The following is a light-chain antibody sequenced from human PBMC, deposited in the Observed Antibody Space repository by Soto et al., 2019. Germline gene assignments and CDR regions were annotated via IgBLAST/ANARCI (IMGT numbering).Light chain of an antibody. Sequence: DGVMTKSPDSLVVSLGERATINCRASQSGLYSSNNENYLAWYQQKPGQPPKLPIYWASTRESGVPDRFSGAGSGTDFSLTISSLQAEDVAVYYCQQYYDNPLTFGGGTKVDIK. CDR1: QSGLYSSNNENY. CDR3: QQYYDNPLT. J-gene: IGKJ4*01. V-gene: IGKV4-1*01. CDR2: WAS.